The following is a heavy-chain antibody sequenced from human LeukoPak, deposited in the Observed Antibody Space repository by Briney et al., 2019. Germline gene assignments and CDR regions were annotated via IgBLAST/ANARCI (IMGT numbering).Heavy chain of an antibody. V-gene: IGHV5-51*01. D-gene: IGHD2-15*01. Sequence: GESLKISCKGSGYSFTSYWIGWVRQMPGKGLEWMGIIYPGDSDTRYSPSFQGQVTISADKSISTAYLQWSSLEASDTAMYYCARRGTGYCSGGSCYSANWFDPWGQGTLVTVSS. CDR2: IYPGDSDT. CDR3: ARRGTGYCSGGSCYSANWFDP. CDR1: GYSFTSYW. J-gene: IGHJ5*02.